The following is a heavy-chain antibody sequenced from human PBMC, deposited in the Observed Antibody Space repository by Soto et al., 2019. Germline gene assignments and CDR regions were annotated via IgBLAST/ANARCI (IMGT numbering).Heavy chain of an antibody. CDR3: AYSGYDKYYFDY. D-gene: IGHD5-12*01. CDR1: GGTFSSYA. Sequence: ASVKVSCKASGGTFSSYAISWVRQAPGQGLEWMGGIIPIFGTANYAQKFQGRVTITADESTSTAYMELSSLRSEDTAVYFCAYSGYDKYYFDYWGQGTLVTVSS. V-gene: IGHV1-69*13. J-gene: IGHJ4*02. CDR2: IIPIFGTA.